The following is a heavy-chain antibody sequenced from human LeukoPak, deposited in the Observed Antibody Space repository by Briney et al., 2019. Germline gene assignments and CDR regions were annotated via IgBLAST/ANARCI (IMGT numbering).Heavy chain of an antibody. CDR3: ARHVHCSGGSCYRYGMDD. J-gene: IGHJ6*02. D-gene: IGHD2-15*01. CDR2: VNLQGST. CDR1: GGSISNTNW. Sequence: SETLSLTCGVSGGSISNTNWWTWVRQPPGKGLEWIGEVNLQGSTNYNPSLKSRVAISVDTSKNQFFLKLSSVTAADTAVYYCARHVHCSGGSCYRYGMDDWGQGTTVTVSS. V-gene: IGHV4-4*02.